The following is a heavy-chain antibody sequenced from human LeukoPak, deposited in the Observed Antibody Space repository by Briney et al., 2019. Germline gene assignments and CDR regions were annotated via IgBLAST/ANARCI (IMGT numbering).Heavy chain of an antibody. D-gene: IGHD5-18*01. J-gene: IGHJ6*02. Sequence: GGSLRLSCAASGFTFSSYGMHWVRQAPGKGLEWVAVISYDGSNKYYADSVKGRFTISRDNSKNTLYLQMNSLRAEDTAVYYCARAGYSYGYFPGAYGMDVWGQGTTVTVSS. CDR1: GFTFSSYG. CDR2: ISYDGSNK. V-gene: IGHV3-30*03. CDR3: ARAGYSYGYFPGAYGMDV.